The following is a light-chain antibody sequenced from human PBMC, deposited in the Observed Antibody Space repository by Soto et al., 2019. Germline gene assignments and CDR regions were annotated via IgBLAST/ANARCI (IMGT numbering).Light chain of an antibody. CDR2: GAS. Sequence: EIVMTQSPATLSVSPGERATLSCRASQSVSSNLAWYQQKPGQAPRLLIYGASTRATGIPARFSGSGSGTEFTLTISSLQSEDFAVYYCQQYNNWPSLFGHGTKVDIK. CDR1: QSVSSN. CDR3: QQYNNWPSL. V-gene: IGKV3-15*01. J-gene: IGKJ3*01.